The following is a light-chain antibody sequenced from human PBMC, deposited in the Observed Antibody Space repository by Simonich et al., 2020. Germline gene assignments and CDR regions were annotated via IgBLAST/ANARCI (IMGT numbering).Light chain of an antibody. CDR1: QGISSY. CDR2: KAS. Sequence: IQLTQSPSFLSASVGDRVTITCRASQGISSYLAWYQQKPGKAPKLLIYKASSLESGVPSRFSGSGSGTEFTITISSLQPDDFATYYCQQYNSYWTFGQGTKVEIK. V-gene: IGKV1-5*03. J-gene: IGKJ1*01. CDR3: QQYNSYWT.